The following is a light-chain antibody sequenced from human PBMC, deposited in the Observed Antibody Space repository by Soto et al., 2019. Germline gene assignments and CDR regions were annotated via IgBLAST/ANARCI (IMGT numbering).Light chain of an antibody. CDR1: QSVSSNY. Sequence: EIVLTQSPGTLSLSPGERATLSCRTSQSVSSNYLAWYQQKPGQAPRLLIYGASTSATGIPDRFSGSGSGTDFTLTISRLEPEDLAVYYCQQYGTSFWTFGQGTKVEIK. CDR3: QQYGTSFWT. CDR2: GAS. V-gene: IGKV3-20*01. J-gene: IGKJ1*01.